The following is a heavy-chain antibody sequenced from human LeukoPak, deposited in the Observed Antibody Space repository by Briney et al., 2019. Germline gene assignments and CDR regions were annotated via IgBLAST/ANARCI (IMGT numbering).Heavy chain of an antibody. CDR1: GFTFSNFA. CDR3: ARGSITMIVN. Sequence: PGGSLRLSCAASGFTFSNFAMNWVRRAPGKGLEWVAFIRHDGTIKYYADSVKGRFTISRDNSKNTLYLQMNSLRAGDTAVYYCARGSITMIVNWGQGTLVTVSS. J-gene: IGHJ4*02. V-gene: IGHV3-30*02. CDR2: IRHDGTIK. D-gene: IGHD3-22*01.